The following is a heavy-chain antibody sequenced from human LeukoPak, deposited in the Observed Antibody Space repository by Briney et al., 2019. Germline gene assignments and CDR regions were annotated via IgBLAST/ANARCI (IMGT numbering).Heavy chain of an antibody. Sequence: PGGSLRLSCAASGFSFSNYAMSWVRQAPGKGLEWVSAISGRGANTYYADSVKGRFTISRDNSKNTLYLQMNSLRVEDTAVYYCAKEGAILYYYYYMDVWGKGTTVTIPS. CDR3: AKEGAILYYYYYMDV. CDR1: GFSFSNYA. CDR2: ISGRGANT. J-gene: IGHJ6*03. V-gene: IGHV3-23*01. D-gene: IGHD1-26*01.